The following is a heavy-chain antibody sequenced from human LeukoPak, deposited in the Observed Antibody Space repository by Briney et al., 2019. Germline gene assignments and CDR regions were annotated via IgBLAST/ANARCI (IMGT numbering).Heavy chain of an antibody. D-gene: IGHD6-25*01. CDR3: AKGTPATSN. V-gene: IGHV3-30*18. Sequence: GGSLRLSCAASGFTFSNYGMHWVRQAPGKVLEWVAVISSAGNDQYYVDSVKGRFTTSRDNSQNTLYLQMNSLRAEDTAVYYCAKGTPATSNWGQGTLVTVSS. J-gene: IGHJ4*02. CDR2: ISSAGNDQ. CDR1: GFTFSNYG.